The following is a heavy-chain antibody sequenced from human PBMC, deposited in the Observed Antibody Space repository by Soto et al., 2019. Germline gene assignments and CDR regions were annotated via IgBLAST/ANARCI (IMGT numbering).Heavy chain of an antibody. V-gene: IGHV3-30*18. CDR1: GFSFRSYG. Sequence: QVHLVESGGGVVQPGKSLRLSCEASGFSFRSYGLHWVRQAPGKGLEGIGLISYDGSNQFYADSVRGRFTISRDNSNNTLYLQMTSLRVEDTAVYYCAKDLFSGGSYPNWFDPWGHGTLVTVSS. CDR3: AKDLFSGGSYPNWFDP. CDR2: ISYDGSNQ. D-gene: IGHD1-26*01. J-gene: IGHJ5*02.